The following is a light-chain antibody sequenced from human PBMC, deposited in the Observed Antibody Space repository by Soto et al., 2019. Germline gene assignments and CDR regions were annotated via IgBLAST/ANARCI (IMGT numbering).Light chain of an antibody. CDR3: SSYTSTNNLV. CDR2: DVI. V-gene: IGLV2-14*01. Sequence: QSALTQPASVSGSPGQSITISCTGTSSDVGGYNYVSWYQQHPGKAPKLMIYDVINRPSGVSYRFSGSKSGNTASLTISGLQAEDEADYYCSSYTSTNNLVFGGGTKLTVL. J-gene: IGLJ2*01. CDR1: SSDVGGYNY.